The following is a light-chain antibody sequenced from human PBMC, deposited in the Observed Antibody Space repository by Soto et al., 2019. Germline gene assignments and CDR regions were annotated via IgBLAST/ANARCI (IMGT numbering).Light chain of an antibody. CDR1: RSDVGRYNY. CDR3: SSYSTTSSPHVL. V-gene: IGLV2-14*01. CDR2: EVT. J-gene: IGLJ2*01. Sequence: QSALTQPASVSGSPGQSITISCTGTRSDVGRYNYVSWYQQRPGSAPKLIIFEVTSRPSGISARFSGSKSGNTASLTNSGLQAEDEADYFCSSYSTTSSPHVLFGGGTKLTVL.